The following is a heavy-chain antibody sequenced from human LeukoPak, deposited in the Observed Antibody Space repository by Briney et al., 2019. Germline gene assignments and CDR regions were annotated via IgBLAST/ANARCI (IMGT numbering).Heavy chain of an antibody. CDR3: ARGYYDSSGFEYFQD. CDR2: INPNSGGT. D-gene: IGHD3-22*01. V-gene: IGHV1-2*02. J-gene: IGHJ1*01. CDR1: GYTFTGYY. Sequence: ASVKVSCKASGYTFTGYYMHWVRQAPGQGLEWMGWINPNSGGTNYAQKFQGRVTMTRDTSISTAYMELSGLTSDDTAVYYCARGYYDSSGFEYFQDWGQGTLVTVSS.